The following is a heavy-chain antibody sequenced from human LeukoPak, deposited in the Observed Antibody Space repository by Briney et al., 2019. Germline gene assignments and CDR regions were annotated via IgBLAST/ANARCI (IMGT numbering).Heavy chain of an antibody. V-gene: IGHV3-23*01. J-gene: IGHJ4*02. Sequence: GGSLRLSCAASGLTFSSYAMSWVRQAPGKGLEWVSTISGSGGSTYYADSVKGRFTISRDNSKNTLYLQMNSLRAEDTSVYYCAKGTYYPNYYFDYWGLGTLVTVSS. CDR1: GLTFSSYA. CDR2: ISGSGGST. CDR3: AKGTYYPNYYFDY. D-gene: IGHD2-21*01.